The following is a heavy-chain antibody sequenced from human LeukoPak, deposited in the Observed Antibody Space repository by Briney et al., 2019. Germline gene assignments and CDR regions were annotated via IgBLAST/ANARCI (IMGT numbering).Heavy chain of an antibody. J-gene: IGHJ4*02. CDR1: GGSISSYY. Sequence: ETLSLTCTVSGGSISSYYWSWIRQPAGEGLEWIGRIYTSGSTYYNPSLKSRVTISVDTSKNQFSLKLSSVTAADTAVYYCARHTYDSSGPADYWGQGTLVTVSS. CDR3: ARHTYDSSGPADY. CDR2: IYTSGST. D-gene: IGHD3-22*01. V-gene: IGHV4-4*07.